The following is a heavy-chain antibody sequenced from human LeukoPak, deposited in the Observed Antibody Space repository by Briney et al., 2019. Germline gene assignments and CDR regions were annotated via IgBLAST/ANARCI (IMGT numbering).Heavy chain of an antibody. D-gene: IGHD3-10*01. Sequence: ASVKISCTASGYTFTNFGFSWVRQAPGQGLEWMGWISAYNGVTEYPQSLQGRVTLTTDTSTRTAYMEVRSLRSDDTAVYYCARSYGKGYLDYWGQGTLITVSS. V-gene: IGHV1-18*01. CDR2: ISAYNGVT. CDR3: ARSYGKGYLDY. CDR1: GYTFTNFG. J-gene: IGHJ4*02.